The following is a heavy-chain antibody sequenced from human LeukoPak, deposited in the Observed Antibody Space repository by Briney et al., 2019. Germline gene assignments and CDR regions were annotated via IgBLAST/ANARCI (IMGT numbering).Heavy chain of an antibody. CDR1: GFNFASYA. CDR2: ISYDGRDK. V-gene: IGHV3-30*03. CDR3: VRDLYSRSPYFDV. Sequence: GGSLRLSCAASGFNFASYAMYWVRQAPGRGLEWVAYISYDGRDKYYVDSVKGRLFISKDSSMSTLYLDMNSLRPEDTALYYCVRDLYSRSPYFDVWGQGTLVTVSS. J-gene: IGHJ4*02. D-gene: IGHD2-21*01.